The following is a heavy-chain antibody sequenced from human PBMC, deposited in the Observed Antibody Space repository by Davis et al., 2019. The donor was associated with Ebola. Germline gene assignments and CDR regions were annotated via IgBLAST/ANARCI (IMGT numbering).Heavy chain of an antibody. D-gene: IGHD5-12*01. CDR1: GFTFSSYG. Sequence: GESLKISCAASGFTFSSYGMSWVRQAPGKGLEWVSAISGTRDSTHYADSVKGRFTISRDKSRNTVYLQMDSLRADDTAFYYVAGGGYTGFRDSGGQGTLVTVPS. CDR3: AGGGYTGFRDS. V-gene: IGHV3-23*01. CDR2: ISGTRDST. J-gene: IGHJ4*02.